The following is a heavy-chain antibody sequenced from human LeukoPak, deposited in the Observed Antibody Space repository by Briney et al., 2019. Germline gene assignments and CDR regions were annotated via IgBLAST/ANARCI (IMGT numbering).Heavy chain of an antibody. Sequence: PGTPLRLSCPTSGFTFDFYAMHWVRQAPGEGLEWVAVMSYDGRYRYYADSAKGRSTISRDNSKRTLYLEMSSLRPEDTALYYCARSELYYGSESYYHLDYWGHGTLVTVSS. CDR3: ARSELYYGSESYYHLDY. CDR1: GFTFDFYA. CDR2: MSYDGRYR. V-gene: IGHV3-30*03. J-gene: IGHJ4*01. D-gene: IGHD3-10*01.